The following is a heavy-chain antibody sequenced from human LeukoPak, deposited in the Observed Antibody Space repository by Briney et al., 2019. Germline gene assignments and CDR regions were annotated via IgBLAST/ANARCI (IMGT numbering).Heavy chain of an antibody. D-gene: IGHD6-13*01. J-gene: IGHJ5*02. CDR2: ISGGSTYI. CDR1: GFIFTNYN. CDR3: ARQLGIAAARPQFGP. Sequence: GGSLRLSCAASGFIFTNYNLNWVRQAPGKGLEWISSISGGSTYIYYADSVRGRFTISRDNAKNSLYLQMNSLRAEDTAVYYCARQLGIAAARPQFGPWGQGTLVTVSS. V-gene: IGHV3-21*04.